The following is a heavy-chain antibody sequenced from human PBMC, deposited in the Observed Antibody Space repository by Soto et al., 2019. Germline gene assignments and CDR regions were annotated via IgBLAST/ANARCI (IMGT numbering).Heavy chain of an antibody. V-gene: IGHV4-34*01. D-gene: IGHD6-19*01. CDR3: ARIPGIAVAAPLD. CDR2: INHSGST. Sequence: QVQLQQWGAGLLKPSETLSLTCAVYGGSFSGYYWSWIRQPPGKGLEWIGEINHSGSTNYNPSLKSRVTISVDTSKNQFSPKLSSVTAADTAVYYCARIPGIAVAAPLDWGQGTLVTVSS. CDR1: GGSFSGYY. J-gene: IGHJ4*02.